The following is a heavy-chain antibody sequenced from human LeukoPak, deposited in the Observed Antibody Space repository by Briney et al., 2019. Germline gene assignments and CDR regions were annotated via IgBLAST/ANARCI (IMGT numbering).Heavy chain of an antibody. V-gene: IGHV1-2*02. J-gene: IGHJ4*02. Sequence: ASVNVSCKASGYTFTGYYMHWVRQAPGQGLEGMGWINPNSGGTNYAQKFQGRVTMTRDTSISTAYMELSRLRSDDTAVYYCARDGVDGYNLSPANLDYWGQGTLVTVSS. CDR1: GYTFTGYY. CDR3: ARDGVDGYNLSPANLDY. CDR2: INPNSGGT. D-gene: IGHD5-24*01.